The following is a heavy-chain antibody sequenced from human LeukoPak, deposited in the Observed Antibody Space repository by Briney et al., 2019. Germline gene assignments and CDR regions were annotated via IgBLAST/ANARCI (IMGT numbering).Heavy chain of an antibody. Sequence: KASETLSLTCTVSGGSISSGDYYWSWIRQPPGKGLEWIAYMYYSGSTYYNPSLKSRVTMSADTSKNQLSLKLSSVTAADTAVYYCARPYYYDSRIDPWGQGILVTASS. J-gene: IGHJ5*02. CDR3: ARPYYYDSRIDP. CDR2: MYYSGST. D-gene: IGHD3-22*01. CDR1: GGSISSGDYY. V-gene: IGHV4-30-4*01.